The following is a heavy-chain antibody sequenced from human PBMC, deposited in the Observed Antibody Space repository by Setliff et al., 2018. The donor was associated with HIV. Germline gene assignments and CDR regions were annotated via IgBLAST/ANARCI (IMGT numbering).Heavy chain of an antibody. J-gene: IGHJ6*02. D-gene: IGHD5-12*01. V-gene: IGHV1-69*05. CDR2: IIPIFGTT. CDR3: ASVPMEYSGYNSDSGSYYYHYGLDV. Sequence: SVKVSCKASGGTFSTHAINWVRQAPGQGLEWMGGIIPIFGTTHYAQKFQGRVTITTDESTNTAYMEQGSLRSEDTAVYYCASVPMEYSGYNSDSGSYYYHYGLDVWGQGTTVTVSS. CDR1: GGTFSTHA.